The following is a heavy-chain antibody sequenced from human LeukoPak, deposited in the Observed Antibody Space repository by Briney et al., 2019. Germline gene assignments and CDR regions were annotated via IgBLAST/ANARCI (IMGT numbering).Heavy chain of an antibody. CDR2: ISWDGGST. Sequence: GGSLRLFCAASGFTFDDYAMHWVRQAPGKGLEWVSLISWDGGSTYYADSVKGRFTISRDNSKNSLYLQMNSPRAEDTALYYCGKDKGPWGQGTLVTVSS. CDR1: GFTFDDYA. J-gene: IGHJ5*02. CDR3: GKDKGP. V-gene: IGHV3-43D*04.